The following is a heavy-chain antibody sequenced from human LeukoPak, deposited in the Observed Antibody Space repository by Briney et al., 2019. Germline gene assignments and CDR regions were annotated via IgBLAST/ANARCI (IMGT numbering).Heavy chain of an antibody. D-gene: IGHD6-19*01. CDR1: GGSISSYY. Sequence: KPSETLSLTCTVSGGSISSYYWSWIRQPPGKGLEWIGYIYYSGSTNYNPSLKSRVTISVDTSKNQFSLKLSSVTAADTAVYYCARQFYSSGWSPFDYWGQGTLVTVSS. CDR2: IYYSGST. J-gene: IGHJ4*02. V-gene: IGHV4-59*08. CDR3: ARQFYSSGWSPFDY.